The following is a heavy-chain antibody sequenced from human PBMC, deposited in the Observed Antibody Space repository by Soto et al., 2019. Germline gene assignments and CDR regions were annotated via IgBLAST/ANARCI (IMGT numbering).Heavy chain of an antibody. CDR1: GNTFTSYD. CDR2: INPNSGNI. J-gene: IGHJ4*02. CDR3: ARGRASGSYYLLAY. D-gene: IGHD3-10*01. V-gene: IGHV1-8*01. Sequence: ASVKVSCKASGNTFTSYDINWVRQATGHGLEWMGWINPNSGNIGYAQKFQGRATMTRDTAIRTAYMEVSRLRSDDTAVYYCARGRASGSYYLLAYRGQGTLVTVS.